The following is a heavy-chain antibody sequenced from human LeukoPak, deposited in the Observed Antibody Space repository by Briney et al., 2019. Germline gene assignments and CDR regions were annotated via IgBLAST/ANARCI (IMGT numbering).Heavy chain of an antibody. CDR3: ARGYHYYYYYMDV. CDR2: IIPIFGTA. V-gene: IGHV1-69*05. D-gene: IGHD1-14*01. CDR1: GGTFSSYA. Sequence: SVKVSRKASGGTFSSYAISWVRQAPGQGLEWMGGIIPIFGTANYAQKFQGRVMITTDESTSTAYMELSSLRSEDTAVYYCARGYHYYYYYMDVWSKGTTVTVSS. J-gene: IGHJ6*03.